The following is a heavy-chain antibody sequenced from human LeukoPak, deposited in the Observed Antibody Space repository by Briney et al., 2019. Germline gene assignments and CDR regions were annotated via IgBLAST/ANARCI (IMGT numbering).Heavy chain of an antibody. CDR2: INPHSGGT. CDR3: ATFSSSIGSLDS. J-gene: IGHJ4*02. Sequence: ASVKVSCKASGYTFTGYYMHWVRQAPGQGLEWMGWINPHSGGTNYAQEFQGRVTMTRDTSISTAYMQLNRLRSDDTAVYCCATFSSSIGSLDSWGQGTLVTVSS. D-gene: IGHD6-13*01. CDR1: GYTFTGYY. V-gene: IGHV1-2*02.